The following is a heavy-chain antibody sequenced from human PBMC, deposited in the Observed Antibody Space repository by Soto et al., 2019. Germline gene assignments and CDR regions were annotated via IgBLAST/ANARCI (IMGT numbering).Heavy chain of an antibody. CDR2: IKRDGRDK. Sequence: GGSLRLSCAASGFTFSSYAMSWVRQAPGKGLEWVANIKRDGRDKNYVDSVKGRFTISRDNAKNSVYLQMNSLRVEDTAVYYCAREKAAASPWGQGNLVTVSS. CDR3: AREKAAASP. V-gene: IGHV3-7*01. CDR1: GFTFSSYA. J-gene: IGHJ5*02. D-gene: IGHD6-13*01.